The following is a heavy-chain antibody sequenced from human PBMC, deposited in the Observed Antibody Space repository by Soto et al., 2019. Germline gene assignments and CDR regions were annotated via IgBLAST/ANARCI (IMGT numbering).Heavy chain of an antibody. Sequence: DVQLVESGGDLVQPGGSLRLSCAASGLTFSTFGMNWVRQAPGKGLEWVAYISSSTTTKYYAVSVKGRFTISRDNAKNSLDLQLNSLRAEDTAVYYCAIGKGAEYFQHWGQGALVTVSS. CDR2: ISSSTTTK. D-gene: IGHD2-15*01. J-gene: IGHJ1*01. CDR1: GLTFSTFG. CDR3: AIGKGAEYFQH. V-gene: IGHV3-48*01.